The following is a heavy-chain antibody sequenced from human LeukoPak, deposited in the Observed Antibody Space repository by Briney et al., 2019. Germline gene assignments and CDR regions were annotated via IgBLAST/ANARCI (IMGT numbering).Heavy chain of an antibody. V-gene: IGHV1-24*01. Sequence: ASVKVSCKVSGYTLTELSMHWVRQAPGKGLEWRGGFDPEDGETIYAQKFQGRVTMTEDTSTDTAYMELSSLRSEDTAVYYCATVENTGYSSSWWNYWGQGTLVTVSS. CDR3: ATVENTGYSSSWWNY. CDR1: GYTLTELS. J-gene: IGHJ4*02. CDR2: FDPEDGET. D-gene: IGHD6-13*01.